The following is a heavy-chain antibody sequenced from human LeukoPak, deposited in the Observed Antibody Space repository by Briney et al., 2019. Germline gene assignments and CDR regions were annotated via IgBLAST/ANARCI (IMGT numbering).Heavy chain of an antibody. J-gene: IGHJ5*02. Sequence: ASVKVPCKASGYTFSGYYMHWVRQAPGQGLEWMGWINPKSGGTNYAQKFQGRVTMTRDTSINTAYMELSRLRSDDTAVYYCAAREGVTWGQGTLVTVSS. V-gene: IGHV1-2*02. D-gene: IGHD2-21*01. CDR1: GYTFSGYY. CDR2: INPKSGGT. CDR3: AAREGVT.